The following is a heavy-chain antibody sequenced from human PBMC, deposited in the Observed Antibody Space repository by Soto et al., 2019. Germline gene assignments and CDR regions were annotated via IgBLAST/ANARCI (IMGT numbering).Heavy chain of an antibody. J-gene: IGHJ6*02. Sequence: GSLRLSCNASGFTVSSSYMSWVRQAPGMGLEWVAVIESGGTAHYADSVKGRFTISRDNPNNIIYLQLHTLRAEDTAVYYCAKDLGPLKLLNYVFYGLDVWGQGTTVTVSS. CDR2: IESGGTA. D-gene: IGHD2-21*02. CDR1: GFTVSSSY. V-gene: IGHV3-53*01. CDR3: AKDLGPLKLLNYVFYGLDV.